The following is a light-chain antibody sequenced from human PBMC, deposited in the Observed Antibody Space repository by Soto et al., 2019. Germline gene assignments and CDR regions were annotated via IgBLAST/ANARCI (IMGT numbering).Light chain of an antibody. Sequence: EIVLTQTPATLSLSPGQTATLSCRTSQSVSSYVAWYQQKPVQAPRLLIYVAANTSTSIPSRFSGSGSGTDFTLTISSLEPVDFAVYYCQQRSNWPPFTFGQGTRLEIK. CDR3: QQRSNWPPFT. CDR1: QSVSSY. CDR2: VAA. V-gene: IGKV3-11*01. J-gene: IGKJ5*01.